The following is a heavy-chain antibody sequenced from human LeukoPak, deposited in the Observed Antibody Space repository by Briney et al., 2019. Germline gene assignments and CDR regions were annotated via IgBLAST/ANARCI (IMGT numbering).Heavy chain of an antibody. CDR3: ARVAGAMVYRGAFDN. CDR1: GFTFSDFY. D-gene: IGHD5-18*01. J-gene: IGHJ3*02. V-gene: IGHV3-11*01. Sequence: PGGSLRLSCAASGFTFSDFYMSWIRQAPGKGLEWVSYISSSGRTVYYADSVEGRFTISRDNAKNSLSLQMNSLRAEDTAVYYCARVAGAMVYRGAFDNWGQGTMVTVSS. CDR2: ISSSGRTV.